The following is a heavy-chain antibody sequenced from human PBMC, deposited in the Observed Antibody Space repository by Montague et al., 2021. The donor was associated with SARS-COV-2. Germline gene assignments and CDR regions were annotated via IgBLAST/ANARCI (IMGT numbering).Heavy chain of an antibody. CDR3: ARGPTNNIGMVATRLDY. CDR1: GGSFSGYY. V-gene: IGHV4-34*01. Sequence: SETLSLTCAVYGGSFSGYYWNWIRRPPGKGLEWIGEINHSGSTNYNPPLKSRVTISVDTSNNQFSLKLTSVTAADTAVYYCARGPTNNIGMVATRLDYWGQGTLVTVSS. D-gene: IGHD5-12*01. J-gene: IGHJ4*02. CDR2: INHSGST.